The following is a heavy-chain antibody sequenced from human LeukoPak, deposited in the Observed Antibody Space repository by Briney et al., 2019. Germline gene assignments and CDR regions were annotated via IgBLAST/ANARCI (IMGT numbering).Heavy chain of an antibody. CDR2: ISYDGSNK. D-gene: IGHD2-21*02. J-gene: IGHJ5*02. CDR3: AKIFCGGGCNWFDP. Sequence: QPGGSLRLSCAASGFTFSSYGMHRVRQAPGKGLEWVAVISYDGSNKYYADSVKGRFTISRDNSKNTLYLQMNSLRAEDTAVYYCAKIFCGGGCNWFDPWGQGTLVTVSS. CDR1: GFTFSSYG. V-gene: IGHV3-30*18.